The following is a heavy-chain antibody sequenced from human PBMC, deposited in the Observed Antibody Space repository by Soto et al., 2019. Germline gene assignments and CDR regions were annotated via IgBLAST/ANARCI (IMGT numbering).Heavy chain of an antibody. D-gene: IGHD2-15*01. Sequence: SETLSLTCTVSGGSISSYYWSWIRQPPGKGLEWIGYIYYSGSTNYNPSLKSRVTISVDTSKNQFSLKLSSVTAADTAMYYCARGRIGDYYYYGMDVWGQGTTVTVSS. CDR3: ARGRIGDYYYYGMDV. V-gene: IGHV4-59*01. J-gene: IGHJ6*02. CDR1: GGSISSYY. CDR2: IYYSGST.